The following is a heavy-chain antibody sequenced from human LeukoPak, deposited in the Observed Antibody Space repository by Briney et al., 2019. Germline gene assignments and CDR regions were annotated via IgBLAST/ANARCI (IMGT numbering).Heavy chain of an antibody. V-gene: IGHV3-23*01. J-gene: IGHJ4*02. CDR1: GFTFSSNA. CDR2: ITGSGGST. D-gene: IGHD3-3*02. Sequence: PGGSLRLSCAASGFTFSSNAMSWVRQAPGKGLDWVSYITGSGGSTLYADSVKGRFTVSRDNSKNTLYLQMNSLRAEDTAVYFCAKGLSIASSFFDYWGQGTLVTVSS. CDR3: AKGLSIASSFFDY.